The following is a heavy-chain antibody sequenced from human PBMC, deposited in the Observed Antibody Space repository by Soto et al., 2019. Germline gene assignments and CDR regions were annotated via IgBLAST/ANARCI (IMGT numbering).Heavy chain of an antibody. CDR1: GYTFSKYW. CDR2: IYPGDSDA. CDR3: ARLRSAPGYSYVTATDYYGMDV. J-gene: IGHJ6*02. Sequence: GESLKISCKGSGYTFSKYWIGWVRQTPGKGLEWMGMIYPGDSDARYSPSFQGQVTISADKSISTAYLQWSSLKASDTAMYYCARLRSAPGYSYVTATDYYGMDVWGQGTTVTVSS. V-gene: IGHV5-51*01. D-gene: IGHD5-18*01.